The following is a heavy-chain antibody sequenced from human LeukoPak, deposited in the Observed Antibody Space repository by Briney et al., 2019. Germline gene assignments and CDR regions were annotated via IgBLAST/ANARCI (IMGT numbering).Heavy chain of an antibody. CDR1: GSRSTSYG. D-gene: IGHD4-11*01. CDR3: ARDLGVTTKDPFEY. CDR2: INRYNGKT. V-gene: IGHV1-18*01. J-gene: IGHJ4*02. Sequence: GVSVKVSCKISGSRSTSYGINWVRQAPGQGLEWMGWINRYNGKTNYGQKFQGRVTMTTDTSTSTTYMELRSLRSDDTAVYYCARDLGVTTKDPFEYWGQGTLVTVSS.